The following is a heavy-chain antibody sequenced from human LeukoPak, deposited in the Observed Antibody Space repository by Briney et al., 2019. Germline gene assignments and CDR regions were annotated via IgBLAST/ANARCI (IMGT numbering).Heavy chain of an antibody. CDR1: GFTFSSYA. CDR3: ARDHGFYGDLWD. D-gene: IGHD4-17*01. J-gene: IGHJ4*02. CDR2: INPNSGGT. Sequence: RGGSLRLSCAASGFTFSSYAMHWVRHAPGQGLEWMGWINPNSGGTNYAQKFQGRVTMTRDTSISTAYMELSRLRSDDTAVYYCARDHGFYGDLWDWGQGTLVTVSS. V-gene: IGHV1-2*02.